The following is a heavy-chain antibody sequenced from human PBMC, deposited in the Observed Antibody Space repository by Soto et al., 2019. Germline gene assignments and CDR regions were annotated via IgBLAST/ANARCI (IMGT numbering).Heavy chain of an antibody. Sequence: QVQLVESGGGVVQPGRSRRLSCAASGFTFSNYAMHWVRQAPGQGLEGLAISSYDGDNEDYADSVRGRFTISRDNSKNTLYLQTNNRRHEDTAVYYCAKDGGPVYCNSPGCSAKHFDYWGQGTLVTVSS. CDR3: AKDGGPVYCNSPGCSAKHFDY. V-gene: IGHV3-30*18. D-gene: IGHD2-2*01. CDR2: SSYDGDNE. J-gene: IGHJ4*02. CDR1: GFTFSNYA.